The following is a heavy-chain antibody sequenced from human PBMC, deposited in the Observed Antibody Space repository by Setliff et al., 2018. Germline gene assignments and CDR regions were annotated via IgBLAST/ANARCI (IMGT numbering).Heavy chain of an antibody. CDR2: IIPIFGTT. J-gene: IGHJ6*03. CDR3: ARESVVVVTTTNYYYYIDV. V-gene: IGHV1-69*05. D-gene: IGHD2-21*02. Sequence: VASVKVSCKASGGAFSNYGITWVRQAPEQGLEWMGGIIPIFGTTTYAQKFLGRVTITTDESSSTGYMELSSLRSEDTAVYFCARESVVVVTTTNYYYYIDVWGEGTTVTVSS. CDR1: GGAFSNYG.